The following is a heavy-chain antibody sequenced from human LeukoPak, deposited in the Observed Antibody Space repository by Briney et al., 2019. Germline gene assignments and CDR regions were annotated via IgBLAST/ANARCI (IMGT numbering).Heavy chain of an antibody. V-gene: IGHV3-23*01. D-gene: IGHD5-24*01. CDR2: ISGSGGST. CDR3: AKDPRRRDGYNQFDY. J-gene: IGHJ4*02. Sequence: GGSLRLSCAASGFTFSSYAMSWVRQAPGKGLEWVSAISGSGGSTYYADSVKGRFTISRDNSKNTLYLQMNSLRAEDTAVYYCAKDPRRRDGYNQFDYWGQGTLVTVSS. CDR1: GFTFSSYA.